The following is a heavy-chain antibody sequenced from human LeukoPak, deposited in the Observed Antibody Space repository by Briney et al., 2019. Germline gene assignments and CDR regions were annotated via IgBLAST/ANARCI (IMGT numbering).Heavy chain of an antibody. Sequence: GGSLRLSCAASGFTFSSYWMSWVRQAPGKGLEWVANIKQDGSEKYYVDSVKGRFTISRDNAKNSLYLQMNSLRAEDTAVYYCARDRYYDYVWGSLDLFDYWGQGTLVTVSS. V-gene: IGHV3-7*01. CDR1: GFTFSSYW. J-gene: IGHJ4*02. CDR3: ARDRYYDYVWGSLDLFDY. D-gene: IGHD3-16*01. CDR2: IKQDGSEK.